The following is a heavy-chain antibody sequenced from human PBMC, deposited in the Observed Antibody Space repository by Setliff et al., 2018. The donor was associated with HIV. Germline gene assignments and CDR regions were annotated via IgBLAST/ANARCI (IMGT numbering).Heavy chain of an antibody. CDR2: ISARSDYT. CDR3: AKVGAMSGPDKRFFDL. CDR1: GFTFSAYV. Sequence: GGSLRLSCAASGFTFSAYVMSWIRQAPGKGPEWVSAISARSDYTYAADSVKGRFTISRDNSKSTLYVQMNSLRAEDTAVYYCAKVGAMSGPDKRFFDLWGRGTLVTVSS. D-gene: IGHD3-3*01. J-gene: IGHJ2*01. V-gene: IGHV3-23*01.